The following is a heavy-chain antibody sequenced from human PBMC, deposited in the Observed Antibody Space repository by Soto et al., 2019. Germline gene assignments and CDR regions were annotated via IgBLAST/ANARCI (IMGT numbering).Heavy chain of an antibody. CDR3: ARGTARSYTVMVYFYY. J-gene: IGHJ4*02. CDR2: IYPGDSDT. V-gene: IGHV5-51*01. CDR1: GYSFSTYW. D-gene: IGHD5-18*01. Sequence: PGESLKISCKGSGYSFSTYWIGWVRQMPGKGLEWMGIIYPGDSDTRYNPSFQGQVTISADKSISTAYLQWNSLKASDTAMYYCARGTARSYTVMVYFYYWGQGTLVTVSS.